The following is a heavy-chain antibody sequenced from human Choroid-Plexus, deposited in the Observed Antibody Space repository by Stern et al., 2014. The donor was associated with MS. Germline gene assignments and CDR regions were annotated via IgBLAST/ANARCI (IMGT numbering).Heavy chain of an antibody. J-gene: IGHJ5*02. D-gene: IGHD2/OR15-2a*01. CDR1: GFTLGSCA. V-gene: IGHV3-30*18. CDR3: AKDRQYLTYFFDH. CDR2: VSYDGSNK. Sequence: VQLVESGGGVVQPGRPLRLSCVASGFTLGSCAMHWVRQAPGKGLEWVAGVSYDGSNKYYADSVKGSFTISRDNAQNTLYMQMRSLRPEDTAVYYCAKDRQYLTYFFDHWGQGSLVTVSS.